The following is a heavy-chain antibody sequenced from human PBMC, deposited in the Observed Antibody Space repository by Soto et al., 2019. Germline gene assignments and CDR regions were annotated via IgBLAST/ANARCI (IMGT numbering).Heavy chain of an antibody. Sequence: SVKVSCKASGGTFSSYAISWVRQAPGQGLEWMGGIIPIFGTANYAQKFQGRVTITADESTSTAYMELSSLRSGDTAVYYCARQVEQWLALNWFDPWGQGTLVTVSS. CDR3: ARQVEQWLALNWFDP. CDR2: IIPIFGTA. J-gene: IGHJ5*02. CDR1: GGTFSSYA. D-gene: IGHD6-19*01. V-gene: IGHV1-69*13.